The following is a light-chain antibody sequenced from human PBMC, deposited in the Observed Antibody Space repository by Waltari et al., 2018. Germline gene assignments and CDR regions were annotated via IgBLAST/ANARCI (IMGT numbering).Light chain of an antibody. CDR3: CSFTSRSTWV. J-gene: IGLJ3*02. V-gene: IGLV2-14*01. CDR2: DVS. Sequence: QSALAHPPSVSGSPGQSITISCTGPSSDVGGYNYVSWYQQHPGKVPKPLIFDVSNRPSGVSNRFSGSKSGNTASLTISGLQAEDESDYYCCSFTSRSTWVFGGGTKLTVL. CDR1: SSDVGGYNY.